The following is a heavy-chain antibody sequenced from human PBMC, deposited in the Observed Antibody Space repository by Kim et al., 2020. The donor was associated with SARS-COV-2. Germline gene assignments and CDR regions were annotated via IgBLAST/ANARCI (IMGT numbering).Heavy chain of an antibody. CDR3: TNPTQLDS. Sequence: GGSLRLSCAASGFTFRSYGMSWVRQAPGKGLEWVSSISASGERTFYADSVKGRFTISRDNSKNTLSLQMSSLRAEDMAIYYCTNPTQLDSWGQGTLVTVSS. J-gene: IGHJ5*01. CDR1: GFTFRSYG. V-gene: IGHV3-23*01. CDR2: ISASGERT. D-gene: IGHD2-2*01.